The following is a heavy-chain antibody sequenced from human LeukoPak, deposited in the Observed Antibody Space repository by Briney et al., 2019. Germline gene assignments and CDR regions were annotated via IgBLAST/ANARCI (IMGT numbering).Heavy chain of an antibody. D-gene: IGHD3-3*01. CDR3: ARDGGDFWSGYYVYWYFDL. Sequence: PSETLSLTCTVSGGSISSYYWSWIRQPPGKGLEWIGYIYYSGSTNYNPSLKSRVTISVDTSKNQFSLKLSSVTAADTAVYYCARDGGDFWSGYYVYWYFDLWGRGTLVTVSS. V-gene: IGHV4-59*01. CDR2: IYYSGST. CDR1: GGSISSYY. J-gene: IGHJ2*01.